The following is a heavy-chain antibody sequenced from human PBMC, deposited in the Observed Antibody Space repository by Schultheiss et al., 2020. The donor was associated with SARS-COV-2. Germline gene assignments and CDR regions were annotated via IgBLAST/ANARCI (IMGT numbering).Heavy chain of an antibody. V-gene: IGHV4-34*01. CDR1: GGSFSGYY. CDR2: INHSGST. D-gene: IGHD6-6*01. Sequence: SETLSLTCAVYGGSFSGYYWSWIRQPPGKGLEWIGEINHSGSTNYNPSLKSRVTISVDTSKNQFSLKLSSVTAADTAVYYCARDGGGAARPEYYYYGMDVWGQGTTVTVSS. CDR3: ARDGGGAARPEYYYYGMDV. J-gene: IGHJ6*02.